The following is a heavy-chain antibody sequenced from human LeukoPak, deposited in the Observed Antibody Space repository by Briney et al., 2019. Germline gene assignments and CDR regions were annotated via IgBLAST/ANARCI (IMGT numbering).Heavy chain of an antibody. D-gene: IGHD3-3*01. V-gene: IGHV4-30-2*01. CDR1: GGSISSGGYS. Sequence: NASQTLSLTCAVSGGSISSGGYSWSWIRQPPGKGLEWIGYIYHSGSTYYNPSLKSRVTISVDRSKNQFSLKLSSVTAADTAVYYCARTIFGVVIYFDYWGQGTLVTVSS. J-gene: IGHJ4*02. CDR2: IYHSGST. CDR3: ARTIFGVVIYFDY.